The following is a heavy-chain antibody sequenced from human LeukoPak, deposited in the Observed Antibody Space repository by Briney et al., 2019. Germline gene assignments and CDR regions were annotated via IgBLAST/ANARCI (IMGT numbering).Heavy chain of an antibody. V-gene: IGHV3-11*06. CDR1: GFTFSDYY. J-gene: IGHJ4*02. CDR2: ISSSSSYT. CDR3: ARDFSGWDYYFDY. D-gene: IGHD6-19*01. Sequence: GGSLRLSCAASGFTFSDYYMSWIRQAPGKGLEWVSYISSSSSYTNYADSVKGRFTISRDNAKNSLYLQMNSLRAEDTAVYYCARDFSGWDYYFDYWGQGTLVTVSP.